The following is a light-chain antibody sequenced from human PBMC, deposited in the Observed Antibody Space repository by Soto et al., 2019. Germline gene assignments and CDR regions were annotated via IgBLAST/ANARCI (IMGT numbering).Light chain of an antibody. V-gene: IGLV4-69*01. Sequence: QLVLTQSPSASASLGASVKLTCTLSSGHSSYAIAWHQQQPEKGLRYLMKLDSDGSHTKGDAIPDRFSGSSSGAERYLTISSLQSEDEADYYCQTWGTGIHVVFGGGTQLTVL. J-gene: IGLJ2*01. CDR3: QTWGTGIHVV. CDR2: LDSDGSH. CDR1: SGHSSYA.